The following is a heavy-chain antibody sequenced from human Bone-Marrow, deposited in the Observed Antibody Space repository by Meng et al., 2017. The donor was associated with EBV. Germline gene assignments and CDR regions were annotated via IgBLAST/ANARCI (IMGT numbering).Heavy chain of an antibody. D-gene: IGHD3-9*01. V-gene: IGHV1-8*01. Sequence: VQHGAWVKKPGTSVQVAFKSSSNTSTSYDINWVRQATGQGREWMGWMKPSSGKTGYAQKFKGRVTMTRNTSISTAYMEISSMRSEDTAVYYCARGKLRYFGFHPWGQGTLVTVSS. CDR2: MKPSSGKT. CDR3: ARGKLRYFGFHP. CDR1: SNTSTSYD. J-gene: IGHJ5*02.